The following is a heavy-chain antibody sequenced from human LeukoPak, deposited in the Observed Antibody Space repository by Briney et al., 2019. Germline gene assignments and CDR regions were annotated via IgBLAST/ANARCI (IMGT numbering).Heavy chain of an antibody. CDR2: IWYDGSNK. J-gene: IGHJ4*02. V-gene: IGHV3-33*06. CDR3: VQDRSARYLDY. CDR1: GFTFRNHG. Sequence: PGRSLRLSCAASGFTFRNHGMHWVRQAPDKGLEWVAVIWYDGSNKYYGGSVKGRFTISRDNSKNMLYLQINSLRAEDTAVYFCVQDRSARYLDYWGQGTLVTVSS.